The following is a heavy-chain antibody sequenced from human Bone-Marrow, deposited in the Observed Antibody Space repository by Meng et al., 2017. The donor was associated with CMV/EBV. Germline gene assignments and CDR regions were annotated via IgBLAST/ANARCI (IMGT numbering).Heavy chain of an antibody. CDR2: IRSKVCSNTT. V-gene: IGHV3-72*01. D-gene: IGHD1-26*01. CDR1: FIFSDHY. CDR3: ARVRKGLVGQTTFDY. Sequence: FIFSDHYTDRVRQVPGKGLAWVVGIRSKVCSNTTEYAASVRDRFTVTRDESENSVYIQMDILRIEDTAVYYGARVRKGLVGQTTFDYWGQGALVTVSS. J-gene: IGHJ4*02.